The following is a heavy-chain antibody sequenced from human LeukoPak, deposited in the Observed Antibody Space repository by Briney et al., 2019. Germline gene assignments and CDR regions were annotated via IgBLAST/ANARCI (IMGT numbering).Heavy chain of an antibody. J-gene: IGHJ4*02. Sequence: SXKVSCKASGGTFISYAISWVRQAPGRGLEWMGRIIPIFGTANYAQKFQGRVTITTDESTSTAYMELSSLRSEDTAVYYCALGSGYYTLFDYWGQGTLVTVSS. CDR3: ALGSGYYTLFDY. D-gene: IGHD3-3*01. V-gene: IGHV1-69*05. CDR2: IIPIFGTA. CDR1: GGTFISYA.